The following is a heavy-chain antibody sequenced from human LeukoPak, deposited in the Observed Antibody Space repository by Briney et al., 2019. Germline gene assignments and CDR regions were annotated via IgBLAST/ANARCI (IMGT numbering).Heavy chain of an antibody. D-gene: IGHD6-13*01. CDR3: ARPRGSSWYDGGWFDP. V-gene: IGHV4-34*01. CDR2: INHSGST. J-gene: IGHJ5*02. Sequence: SETLSLTCAVYGGSFSNYYWSWIRQPPGKGLGWIGEINHSGSTHYNPSLKSRVTISVDTSKNQFSLKLSSVTAADTAVYYCARPRGSSWYDGGWFDPWGQGTLVTVSS. CDR1: GGSFSNYY.